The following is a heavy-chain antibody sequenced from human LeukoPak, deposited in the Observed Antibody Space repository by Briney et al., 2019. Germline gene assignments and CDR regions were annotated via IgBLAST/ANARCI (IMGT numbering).Heavy chain of an antibody. CDR1: GFTFSSYW. J-gene: IGHJ4*02. V-gene: IGHV3-74*01. Sequence: GGSLRLSCAASGFTFSSYWMHWVRQAPGKGLVWVSRINSDGSSTSYADSVKGRFTISRDNAKNTLYLQMNSLRAEDTAVYYCARGYGDYGGVDYWGQGTLVTVSS. CDR2: INSDGSST. CDR3: ARGYGDYGGVDY. D-gene: IGHD4-17*01.